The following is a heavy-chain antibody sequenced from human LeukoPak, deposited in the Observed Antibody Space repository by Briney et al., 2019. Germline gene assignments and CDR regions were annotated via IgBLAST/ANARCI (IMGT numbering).Heavy chain of an antibody. CDR3: ARDKGYCSGGSCYRLLYFDY. V-gene: IGHV1-18*01. D-gene: IGHD2-15*01. J-gene: IGHJ4*02. CDR2: ISAYNGNT. CDR1: GGTFSSYA. Sequence: ASVKVSCKASGGTFSSYAISWVRQAPGQGLEWMGWISAYNGNTNYAQKLQGRVTMTTDTSTSTAYMELRSLRSDDTAVYYCARDKGYCSGGSCYRLLYFDYWGQGTLVTVSS.